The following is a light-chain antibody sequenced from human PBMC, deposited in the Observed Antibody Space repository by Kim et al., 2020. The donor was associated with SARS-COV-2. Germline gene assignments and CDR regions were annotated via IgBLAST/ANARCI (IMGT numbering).Light chain of an antibody. CDR3: SSYTSSSTVV. V-gene: IGLV2-14*03. CDR1: SSDVGGYNY. Sequence: QSALTQPASVSGSPGQSITLSCTGTSSDVGGYNYVSWYQQHPGKAPKLMIYDVSNRPSGVSNRFSGSKSGNTASLTISGLQAEDEADYYCSSYTSSSTVVFGGGTQLIVL. J-gene: IGLJ3*02. CDR2: DVS.